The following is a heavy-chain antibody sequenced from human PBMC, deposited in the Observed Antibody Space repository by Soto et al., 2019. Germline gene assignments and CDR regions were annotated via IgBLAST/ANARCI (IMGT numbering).Heavy chain of an antibody. J-gene: IGHJ4*02. V-gene: IGHV5-10-1*01. CDR1: GYTFSGHW. CDR2: IDPSDSYI. CDR3: DRHGAATWLGY. Sequence: GESLKISCKTSGYTFSGHWISWVRQVPGKGLQWMGNIDPSDSYINYNPAFRGHVTFSVDKSNSTAYLHWRSLGPSDTAIYYCDRHGAATWLGYWGQGTLVTVSS. D-gene: IGHD6-19*01.